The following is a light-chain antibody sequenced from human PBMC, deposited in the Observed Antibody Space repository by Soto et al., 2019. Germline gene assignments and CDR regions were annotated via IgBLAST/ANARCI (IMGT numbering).Light chain of an antibody. CDR2: EVT. CDR3: SSYTGTSTVV. J-gene: IGLJ2*01. V-gene: IGLV2-14*01. Sequence: QSALTQPAAVSGSPGQSITISCTGTSSDVGAYNYVSWYQLHPGKAPKLMIYEVTNRPSGVSNRFSGSKSGSTASLTISGLQTEDEADYYCSSYTGTSTVVFGGGTKVTVL. CDR1: SSDVGAYNY.